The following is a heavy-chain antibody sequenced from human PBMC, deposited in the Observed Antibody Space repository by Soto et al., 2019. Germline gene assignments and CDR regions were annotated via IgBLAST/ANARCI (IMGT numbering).Heavy chain of an antibody. CDR1: GYAITIYY. V-gene: IGHV1-46*01. Sequence: ASVKVSWKASGYAITIYYMHWVRQAPGQGLEWMGIINPSGGSTSYAQKFQGRVTMTRDTSTSTVYMELSSLRSEDTAVYYCARDHFTHFDYWGQGTLVTVSS. CDR2: INPSGGST. J-gene: IGHJ4*02. CDR3: ARDHFTHFDY.